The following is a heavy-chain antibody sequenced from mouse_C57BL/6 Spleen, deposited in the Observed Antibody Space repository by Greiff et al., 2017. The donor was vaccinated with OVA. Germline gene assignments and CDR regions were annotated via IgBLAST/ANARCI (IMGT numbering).Heavy chain of an antibody. CDR2: VYPYNGGT. V-gene: IGHV1-36*01. CDR3: ARSGIDDYDASYFDY. CDR1: GFTFTDYY. D-gene: IGHD2-4*01. Sequence: EVKLQQSGPVLVKPGPSVKISCKASGFTFTDYYMHWVKQSHGKSLEWIGLVYPYNGGTSYNQKFKGKATLTVAQSSSTAYMELNSLTSEDSAVYYCARSGIDDYDASYFDYWGQGTTLTVSS. J-gene: IGHJ2*01.